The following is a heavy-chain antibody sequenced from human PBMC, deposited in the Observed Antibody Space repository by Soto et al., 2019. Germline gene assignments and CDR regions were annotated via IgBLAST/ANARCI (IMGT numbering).Heavy chain of an antibody. CDR1: GYNLTSYW. V-gene: IGHV5-10-1*01. CDR3: ARHPKHSGYDYYYYYGMDI. Sequence: PGESMRISWRGAGYNLTSYWRSWMRQMHGKGLEWMGRIDPSDSYTHYSPSFQGHVTISADKSSSTAYLQWSSLKASDTAMYYCARHPKHSGYDYYYYYGMDISGQGTTVTVSS. J-gene: IGHJ6*02. CDR2: IDPSDSYT. D-gene: IGHD5-12*01.